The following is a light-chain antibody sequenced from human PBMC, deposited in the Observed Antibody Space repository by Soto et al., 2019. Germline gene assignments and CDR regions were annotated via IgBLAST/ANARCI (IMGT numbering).Light chain of an antibody. CDR1: ESLVHSNGNTY. J-gene: IGKJ1*01. Sequence: EIVMTQTPLSSPVTLGQPASISCRSSESLVHSNGNTYLYWLQQRPGQPPRLLIYAASNRFSGVPDRFSGSGAETDFTLKISRVEAEDVGVYYGMQATQWPRTFGQGTKVEI. V-gene: IGKV2-24*01. CDR2: AAS. CDR3: MQATQWPRT.